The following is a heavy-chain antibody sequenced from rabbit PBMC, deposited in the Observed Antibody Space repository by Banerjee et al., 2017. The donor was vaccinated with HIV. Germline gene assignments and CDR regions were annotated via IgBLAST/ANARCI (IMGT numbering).Heavy chain of an antibody. CDR2: IYAGSSGST. CDR1: GFSFSSSYW. J-gene: IGHJ4*01. V-gene: IGHV1S40*01. CDR3: ARGDSYSPGFDL. D-gene: IGHD7-1*01. Sequence: QSLEESGGDLVKPGASLTLTCTASGFSFSSSYWICWVRQAPGKGLEWIAFIYAGSSGSTYYAGWAKGGFTISKTSSTTVTLQMPSLTAADAATYFCARGDSYSPGFDLWGPGSLFTVS.